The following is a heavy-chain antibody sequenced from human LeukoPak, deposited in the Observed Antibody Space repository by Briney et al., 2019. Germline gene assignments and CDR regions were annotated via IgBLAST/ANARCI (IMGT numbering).Heavy chain of an antibody. CDR3: ARQDYYDRPSGIWY. CDR1: GGSFSGYY. V-gene: IGHV4-34*01. Sequence: SETLSLTCAVYGGSFSGYYWSWIRQPPGKGLEWIGEINHSGSTNYNPSLKSRVTISVDTSKNQFSLKLSSVTAADTVVYYCARQDYYDRPSGIWYWGQGTLVTVSS. D-gene: IGHD3-22*01. J-gene: IGHJ4*02. CDR2: INHSGST.